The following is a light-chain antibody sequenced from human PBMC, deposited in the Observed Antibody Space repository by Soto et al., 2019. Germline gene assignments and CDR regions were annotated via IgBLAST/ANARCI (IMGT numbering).Light chain of an antibody. Sequence: QSVLTQSSSASASLGSSVKLTCTLSSGRSSYIIAWHQQQPGKAPRYLMKLEGSGSYNKGSGVPDRFSGSSSGADRYLTISNLQFEDEADYYCETWDSNTRVFGGGPKVTVL. J-gene: IGLJ2*01. CDR3: ETWDSNTRV. V-gene: IGLV4-60*02. CDR1: SGRSSYI. CDR2: LEGSGSY.